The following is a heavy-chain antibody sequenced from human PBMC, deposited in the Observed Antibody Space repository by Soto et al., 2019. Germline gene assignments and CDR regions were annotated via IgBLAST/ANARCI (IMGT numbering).Heavy chain of an antibody. Sequence: ASVKVSCKASGYTFTSYGISWVRQAPGQGLEWMGWISAYNGNTNYAQKLQGRVTMTTDTSTSTAYMELRSLRSDDTAVYYCARDDYYDSRAHLDLWGPGTLVTVSS. V-gene: IGHV1-18*04. D-gene: IGHD3-22*01. CDR3: ARDDYYDSRAHLDL. CDR1: GYTFTSYG. CDR2: ISAYNGNT. J-gene: IGHJ5*02.